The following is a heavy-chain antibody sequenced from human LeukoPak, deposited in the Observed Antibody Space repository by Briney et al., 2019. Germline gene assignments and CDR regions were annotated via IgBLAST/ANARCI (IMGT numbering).Heavy chain of an antibody. CDR2: IFYSAST. V-gene: IGHV4-59*01. J-gene: IGHJ4*02. Sequence: SETLSLTCIVSGGSIDSYYWTWLRQPPGKGLEWIAYIFYSASTNYNPSLKSRATITVDTSKNQFSLNLRSVTAADMAVYYCARVEGGYDNFDYWGQGTLVTVSS. CDR1: GGSIDSYY. D-gene: IGHD5-12*01. CDR3: ARVEGGYDNFDY.